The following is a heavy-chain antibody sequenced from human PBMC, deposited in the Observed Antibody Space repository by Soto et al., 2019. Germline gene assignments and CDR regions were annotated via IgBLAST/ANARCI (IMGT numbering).Heavy chain of an antibody. CDR2: IGTAGDT. Sequence: GGSLRLSCAASGFTFSSYDMHWVRQATGKGLEWVSAIGTAGDTYYPGSVKGRFTISRENAKNSLYLQMNSLRAEDTAVYYCARVSRLRTYYFDYWGQGTLVTVSS. V-gene: IGHV3-13*01. CDR1: GFTFSSYD. CDR3: ARVSRLRTYYFDY. D-gene: IGHD3-16*01. J-gene: IGHJ4*02.